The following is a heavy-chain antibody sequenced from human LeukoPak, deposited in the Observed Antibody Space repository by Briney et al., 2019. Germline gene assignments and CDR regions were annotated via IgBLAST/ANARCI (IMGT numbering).Heavy chain of an antibody. CDR3: AGVGDDFWSGPFHYYYYYMDV. CDR1: GFTFSSYG. J-gene: IGHJ6*03. D-gene: IGHD3-3*01. V-gene: IGHV3-21*01. CDR2: ISSSSLYI. Sequence: GRSLRLSCAASGFTFSSYGMSWVRQAPGKGLEWVSSISSSSLYIYYADSVKGRFTISRDNAKNSLYLQMNSLRAEDTAVYYCAGVGDDFWSGPFHYYYYYMDVWGKGTTVTVSS.